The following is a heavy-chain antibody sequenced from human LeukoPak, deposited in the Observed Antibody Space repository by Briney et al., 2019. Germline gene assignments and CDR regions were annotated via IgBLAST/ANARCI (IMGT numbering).Heavy chain of an antibody. CDR3: ARDETVRDDYYGMDV. D-gene: IGHD4-11*01. Sequence: SVKVSCKASGGTFTTHAISWVRQAPGQGFEWMGGIIPMLGKPNYGQKSQGRVTITADKFTSTVYMELTSLRSEDTAVYYCARDETVRDDYYGMDVWGQGTTVTVSS. V-gene: IGHV1-69*04. CDR1: GGTFTTHA. CDR2: IIPMLGKP. J-gene: IGHJ6*02.